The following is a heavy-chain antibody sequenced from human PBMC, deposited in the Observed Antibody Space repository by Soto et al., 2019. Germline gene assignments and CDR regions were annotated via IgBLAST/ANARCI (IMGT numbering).Heavy chain of an antibody. CDR3: ARAWYYDDSSGYAVEI. V-gene: IGHV1-69*01. D-gene: IGHD3-22*01. J-gene: IGHJ3*02. Sequence: QVQLVQSGAEVKKPGSSVKVSCKTSGGTFSSYAIRWVRQAPGQGLAWMGGIIPIFGTANSAQKFPVRVTVSADQSTSTADMELSSLRSEDTALYYCARAWYYDDSSGYAVEIWGQGTIVTVSS. CDR2: IIPIFGTA. CDR1: GGTFSSYA.